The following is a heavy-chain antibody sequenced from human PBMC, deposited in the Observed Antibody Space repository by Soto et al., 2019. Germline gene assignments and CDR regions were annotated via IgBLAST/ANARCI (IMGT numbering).Heavy chain of an antibody. D-gene: IGHD6-13*01. CDR1: GFTFSTDA. V-gene: IGHV3-23*01. CDR3: AKGSASGVPYYFDY. CDR2: ISDSGGSA. Sequence: EVQLLESGGGLVQPGGSLRLSCAASGFTFSTDAMSWVRQARGKGLEWVSAISDSGGSAYYADSVKGRFTISRDNSKNTLYLQMNSLRAEDTAVYYCAKGSASGVPYYFDYWGQGTLVTVSS. J-gene: IGHJ4*02.